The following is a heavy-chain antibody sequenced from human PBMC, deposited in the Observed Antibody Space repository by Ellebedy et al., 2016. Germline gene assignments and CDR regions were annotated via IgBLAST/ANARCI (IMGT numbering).Heavy chain of an antibody. CDR2: LWSDGNRK. CDR1: GFTFSSYW. D-gene: IGHD3-3*02. V-gene: IGHV3-33*08. J-gene: IGHJ5*02. CDR3: ARDVDTTSHFSRFDP. Sequence: GESLKISCAASGFTFSSYWMYWVRQAPGKGLEWVAVLWSDGNRKNYADSLKGRFTVSRDDSKNTVYLHMNSLRAEDTAVYYCARDVDTTSHFSRFDPWGQGTLVTVSS.